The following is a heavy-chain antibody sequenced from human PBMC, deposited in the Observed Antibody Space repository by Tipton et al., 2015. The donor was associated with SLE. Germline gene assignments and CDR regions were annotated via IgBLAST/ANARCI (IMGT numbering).Heavy chain of an antibody. V-gene: IGHV4-59*11. J-gene: IGHJ6*03. D-gene: IGHD3-22*01. CDR3: ARGHYYDSSGYSSYYYYDMDV. CDR1: GGSITSHY. Sequence: TLSLTCTVSGGSITSHYWSWIRQPPGKGLEWIGYIYYSGSTNYNPSLKSRVTISVDTSKNQFSLKLNSVTAADTAVYYCARGHYYDSSGYSSYYYYDMDVWGKGTTVTVSS. CDR2: IYYSGST.